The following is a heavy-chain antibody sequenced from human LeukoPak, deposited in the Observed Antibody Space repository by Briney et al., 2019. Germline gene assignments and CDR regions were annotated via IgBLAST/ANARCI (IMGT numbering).Heavy chain of an antibody. CDR3: LAISGDSSGYYNDY. V-gene: IGHV4-59*01. CDR2: INYRGST. CDR1: GGSISSYY. D-gene: IGHD3-22*01. J-gene: IGHJ4*02. Sequence: PSETLSLTCTVSGGSISSYYWSWIRQPPGKGLEWIGYINYRGSTNYNPSLKSRVTISVDTSKNQFSLKLSSVTAADTAVYYCLAISGDSSGYYNDYWGQGTLVTVSS.